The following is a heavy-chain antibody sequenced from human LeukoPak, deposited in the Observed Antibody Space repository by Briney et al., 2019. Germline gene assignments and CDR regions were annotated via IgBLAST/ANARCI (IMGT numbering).Heavy chain of an antibody. CDR2: ISSTAYST. Sequence: PGGSLRLSCAASGFTFSSYAMSWVRQASGKGLEWVSGISSTAYSTYYADSVKGRFTISRDKSKNTLYLQMNSLRAEDTAVYYCAKKEMSTNGCLDYWGQGTLVTVSS. J-gene: IGHJ4*02. CDR3: AKKEMSTNGCLDY. D-gene: IGHD5-24*01. V-gene: IGHV3-23*01. CDR1: GFTFSSYA.